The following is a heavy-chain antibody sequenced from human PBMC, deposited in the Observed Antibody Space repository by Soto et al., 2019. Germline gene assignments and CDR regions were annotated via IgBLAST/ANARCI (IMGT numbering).Heavy chain of an antibody. Sequence: QVQLQESGPGLVKPSGTLSLTCAVSGDSVSSPYYWCWVRQPPGKGLEWIGEVFHTGTTSYNPSLRSRVTISMDKPNTQFSLDLRSVTAADTAVYYCARSAGWYAVHSWGPGTLVIVSS. J-gene: IGHJ4*02. D-gene: IGHD6-19*01. V-gene: IGHV4-4*02. CDR1: GDSVSSPYY. CDR3: ARSAGWYAVHS. CDR2: VFHTGTT.